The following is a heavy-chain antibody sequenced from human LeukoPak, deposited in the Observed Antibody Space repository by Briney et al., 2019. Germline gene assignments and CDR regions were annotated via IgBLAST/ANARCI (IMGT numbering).Heavy chain of an antibody. J-gene: IGHJ5*02. D-gene: IGHD3-10*01. CDR1: GGSISSYY. CDR2: IYHSGST. CDR3: ARRRRGIDYYGSGSYSMGGNWFDP. Sequence: SETLSLACIVSGGSISSYYWGWIRQPPGKGLEWIGSIYHSGSTNYNPSLKSRVTISVDTSKNQFSLKLSSVTAADTAVYYCARRRRGIDYYGSGSYSMGGNWFDPWGQGTLVTVSS. V-gene: IGHV4-59*12.